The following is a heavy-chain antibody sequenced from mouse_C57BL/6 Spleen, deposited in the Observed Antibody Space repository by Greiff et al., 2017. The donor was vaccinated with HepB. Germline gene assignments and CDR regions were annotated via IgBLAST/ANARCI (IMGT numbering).Heavy chain of an antibody. CDR3: ARRWLLGAMDY. CDR1: GYTFTSYW. CDR2: IDPSDSYT. V-gene: IGHV1-69*01. D-gene: IGHD2-3*01. Sequence: QVQLKQPGAELVMPGASVKLSCKASGYTFTSYWMHWVKQRPGQGLEWIGEIDPSDSYTNYNQKFKGKSTLTVDKSSSTAYMQLSSLTSEDSAVYYCARRWLLGAMDYWGQGTSVTVSS. J-gene: IGHJ4*01.